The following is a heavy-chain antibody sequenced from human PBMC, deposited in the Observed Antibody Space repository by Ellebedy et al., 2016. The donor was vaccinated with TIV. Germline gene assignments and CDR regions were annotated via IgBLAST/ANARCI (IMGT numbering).Heavy chain of an antibody. D-gene: IGHD7-27*01. CDR2: FDPEDGET. V-gene: IGHV1-24*01. CDR3: AKDLANWGTRFFDP. CDR1: GYTLTELS. Sequence: AASVKVSCKVSGYTLTELSMHWVRQAPGKGLEWIGGFDPEDGETIYSQKFQGRVTMTEDTSTDTAYLELSSLRSDDTAVYYCAKDLANWGTRFFDPWGRGTLVTVSS. J-gene: IGHJ2*01.